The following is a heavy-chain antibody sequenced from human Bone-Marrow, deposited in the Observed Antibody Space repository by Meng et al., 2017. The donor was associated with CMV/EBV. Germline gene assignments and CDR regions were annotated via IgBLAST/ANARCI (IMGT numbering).Heavy chain of an antibody. CDR2: IYYSGTT. V-gene: IGHV4-39*07. CDR3: ARVEASGYYYYYYGMDV. J-gene: IGHJ6*02. D-gene: IGHD3-22*01. Sequence: CGWIRQPRGKRLEWIGSIYYSGTTYYNPSLKSRVTISVDTSKNQFSLKLSSVTAADTAVYYCARVEASGYYYYYYGMDVWGQGTTVTVSS.